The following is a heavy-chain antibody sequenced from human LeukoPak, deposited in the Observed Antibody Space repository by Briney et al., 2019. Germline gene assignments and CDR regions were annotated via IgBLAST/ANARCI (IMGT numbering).Heavy chain of an antibody. CDR2: INHSGST. V-gene: IGHV4-30-2*01. D-gene: IGHD3-22*01. CDR1: GGSISSGGYY. Sequence: PSETLSLTCTVSGGSISSGGYYWSWIRQPPGKGLEWIGEINHSGSTNYNPSLKSRVTISVDTSKNQFSLKLSSVTAADTAVYYCARHYGGYYLVYYFDYWGQGTLVTVSS. J-gene: IGHJ4*02. CDR3: ARHYGGYYLVYYFDY.